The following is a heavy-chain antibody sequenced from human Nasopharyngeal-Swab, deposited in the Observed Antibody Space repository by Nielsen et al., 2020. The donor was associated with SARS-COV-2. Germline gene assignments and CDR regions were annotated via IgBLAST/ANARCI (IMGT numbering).Heavy chain of an antibody. V-gene: IGHV3-23*01. CDR2: ISSDGKST. D-gene: IGHD3-22*01. Sequence: GESLKISCAASGLIFNNYAMTWVRQVPGKGLECVASISSDGKSTLYADSVKGRFAISRDNPKNTLFLQMNSLRPEDTALYYCAKAAPYYLDYWGRGTLVTVSS. J-gene: IGHJ4*01. CDR3: AKAAPYYLDY. CDR1: GLIFNNYA.